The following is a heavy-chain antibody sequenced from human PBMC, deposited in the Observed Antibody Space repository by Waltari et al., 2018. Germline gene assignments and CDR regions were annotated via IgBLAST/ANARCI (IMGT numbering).Heavy chain of an antibody. D-gene: IGHD3-3*01. V-gene: IGHV3-23*01. Sequence: EVHVLESGGGWVQPGEFLRLYWAVSGFPQNDLPMHWVRQVSGKGLEWVSSIRNSGDTPFYADSVRGRFPTSKDISKNTLFLDMIGLRGEDTATYYCAKSSFNYDFVMATWGQGALVTVSS. CDR1: GFPQNDLP. CDR3: AKSSFNYDFVMAT. CDR2: IRNSGDTP. J-gene: IGHJ5*02.